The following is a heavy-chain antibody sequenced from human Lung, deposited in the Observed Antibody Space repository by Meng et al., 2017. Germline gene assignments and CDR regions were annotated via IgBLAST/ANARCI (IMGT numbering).Heavy chain of an antibody. V-gene: IGHV4-34*01. CDR1: GGSFSDYY. D-gene: IGHD4-11*01. J-gene: IGHJ4*02. CDR3: ARGPTTMAHDFDY. CDR2: INHSGRT. Sequence: VQLPTWGAGVLKPSGTLSLTCVVSGGSFSDYYWSWIRQPPGKGLEWIEEINHSGRTNYSPSLESRATISVDTSQNNLSLKLSSVTAADSAVYYCARGPTTMAHDFDYWGQGTLVTVSS.